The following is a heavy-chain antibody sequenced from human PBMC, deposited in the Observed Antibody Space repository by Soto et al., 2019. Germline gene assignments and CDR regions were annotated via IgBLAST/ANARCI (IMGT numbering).Heavy chain of an antibody. V-gene: IGHV3-48*01. D-gene: IGHD6-13*01. CDR2: ISISSSTI. J-gene: IGHJ4*02. CDR3: ARSGSAAGSFDY. Sequence: GGSLRLSCAASGFTFSTYSMNWVRQAPGKGLEWLSYISISSSTIYYADSVKGRFTNSRDNAKNSLYLQMNSLRAEDTAVYYCARSGSAAGSFDYWGQGTLVTVSS. CDR1: GFTFSTYS.